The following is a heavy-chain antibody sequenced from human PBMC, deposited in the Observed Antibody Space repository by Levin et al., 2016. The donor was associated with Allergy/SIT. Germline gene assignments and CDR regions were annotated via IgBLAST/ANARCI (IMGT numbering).Heavy chain of an antibody. V-gene: IGHV3-23*01. CDR2: TGGSGGTT. J-gene: IGHJ4*02. Sequence: WIRQPPGKGLEWVSATGGSGGTTYYTDSVRGRFTISRDNSKNTLYLQMNSLRAEDTAIYYCAKDRHFNGYDYGPDYWGQGTLVTVSS. D-gene: IGHD5-12*01. CDR3: AKDRHFNGYDYGPDY.